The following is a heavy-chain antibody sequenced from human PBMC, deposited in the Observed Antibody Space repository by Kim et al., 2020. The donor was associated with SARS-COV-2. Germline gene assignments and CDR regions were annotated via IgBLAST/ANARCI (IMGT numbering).Heavy chain of an antibody. CDR2: VSGNGGST. CDR1: GFTFNNYA. D-gene: IGHD6-19*01. J-gene: IGHJ5*02. CDR3: AKDLAVRVNWFDP. V-gene: IGHV3-23*01. Sequence: GGSLRLSCAASGFTFNNYAMSWVRQAPGKGLEWVSTVSGNGGSTYYADSVKGRFTISRDNSKNTLYLQLNSLRAEDTAFYYCAKDLAVRVNWFDPWGQGTLVTVSS.